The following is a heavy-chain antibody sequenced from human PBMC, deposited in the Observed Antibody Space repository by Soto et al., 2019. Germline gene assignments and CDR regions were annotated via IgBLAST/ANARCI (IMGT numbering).Heavy chain of an antibody. V-gene: IGHV4-59*08. CDR3: ARLIMIPNGSSGNYYYYYGMDV. CDR2: IYYSGST. Sequence: PSETLSLTCTVSGGSISSYYWSWIRQPPGKGLEWIGYIYYSGSTNYNPSLESRVTISVDTSKNQFSLKLSSVTAADTAVYYCARLIMIPNGSSGNYYYYYGMDVWGQGTTVTVSS. CDR1: GGSISSYY. D-gene: IGHD6-25*01. J-gene: IGHJ6*02.